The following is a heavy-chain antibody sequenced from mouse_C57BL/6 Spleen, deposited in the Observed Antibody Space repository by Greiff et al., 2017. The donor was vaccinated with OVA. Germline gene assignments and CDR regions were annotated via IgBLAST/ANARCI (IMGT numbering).Heavy chain of an antibody. CDR2: INPNNGGT. J-gene: IGHJ2*01. D-gene: IGHD1-1*01. CDR3: ANLFYYGSSYVGYFDY. CDR1: GYTFTDYN. V-gene: IGHV1-22*01. Sequence: EVKLQESGPELVKPGASVKMSCKASGYTFTDYNMHWVKQSHGKSLEWIGYINPNNGGTSYNQKFKGKATLTVNKSSSTAYMELRSLTSEDSAVYYCANLFYYGSSYVGYFDYWGQGTTLTVSS.